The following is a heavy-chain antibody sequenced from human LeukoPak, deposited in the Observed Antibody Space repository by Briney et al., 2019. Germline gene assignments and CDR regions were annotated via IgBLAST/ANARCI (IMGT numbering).Heavy chain of an antibody. CDR3: ARDRHDYDSSGLTFDY. CDR1: GGTFSSYA. Sequence: ASVKVSCKASGGTFSSYAISWVRQAPGQRLEWMGWINAGNGNTKYSQKFRGRVTITRDTSASTAYMELSSLRSEDTAVYYCARDRHDYDSSGLTFDYWGQGTLVTVSS. D-gene: IGHD3-22*01. J-gene: IGHJ4*02. CDR2: INAGNGNT. V-gene: IGHV1-3*01.